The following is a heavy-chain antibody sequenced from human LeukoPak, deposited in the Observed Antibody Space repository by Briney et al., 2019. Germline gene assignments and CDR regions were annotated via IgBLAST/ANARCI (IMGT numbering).Heavy chain of an antibody. CDR1: GGTFSSYA. CDR2: IIPIFGTA. J-gene: IGHJ4*02. D-gene: IGHD3-3*01. V-gene: IGHV1-69*13. CDR3: ARSQYDFWSGYPSYFDY. Sequence: SVKVSCKASGGTFSSYAISWVRQAPGQGLEWMGGIIPIFGTANYAQKFQGRVTITADESTSTAYMELSSLRSDDTAVYYCARSQYDFWSGYPSYFDYWGQGTLVTVSS.